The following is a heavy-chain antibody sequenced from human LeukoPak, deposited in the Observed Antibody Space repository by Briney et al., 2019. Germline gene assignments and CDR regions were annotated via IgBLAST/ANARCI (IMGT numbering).Heavy chain of an antibody. CDR1: GFTFSDYY. CDR2: ISGRGDTI. J-gene: IGHJ5*02. V-gene: IGHV3-11*04. Sequence: GGSLRLSCADSGFTFSDYYMTWIRQAPGKGLEWVSYISGRGDTIYYTDSVKGRFTISRDNAKNTLNLQMNSLRAEDTAVYYCARDLGQYYDTSDNWFDPWGQGTLVTVSS. D-gene: IGHD3-22*01. CDR3: ARDLGQYYDTSDNWFDP.